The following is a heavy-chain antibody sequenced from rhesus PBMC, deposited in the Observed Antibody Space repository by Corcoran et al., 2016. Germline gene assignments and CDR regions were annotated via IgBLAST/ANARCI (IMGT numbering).Heavy chain of an antibody. V-gene: IGHV4-99*01. D-gene: IGHD7-45*01. CDR2: ISVGSGST. J-gene: IGHJ4*01. CDR1: GYSINSGFY. CDR3: ARHGLTGGFDY. Sequence: QVQLQESGPGLVKPSETLSLTCAVSGYSINSGFYWVWIRQPPGKGLEYIASISVGSGSTNYNPSLKSRVTISKDMSKNQFSLKLTSVTAADTAVYYCARHGLTGGFDYWGQGVLVTVSS.